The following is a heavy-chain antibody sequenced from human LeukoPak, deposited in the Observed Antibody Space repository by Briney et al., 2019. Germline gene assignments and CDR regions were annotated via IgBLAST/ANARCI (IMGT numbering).Heavy chain of an antibody. D-gene: IGHD4-17*01. CDR3: ARDQVGDYQLDY. V-gene: IGHV3-21*01. J-gene: IGHJ4*02. CDR1: GFTFCSFS. Sequence: GGSLRLSCAVSGFTFCSFSMKWGRQAPGKGRAWVSSISSSSSYIYYADSVKGRFTISRDNAQNSLYLQMNSLRAEDTAVYYCARDQVGDYQLDYWGQGTLLTVPS. CDR2: ISSSSSYI.